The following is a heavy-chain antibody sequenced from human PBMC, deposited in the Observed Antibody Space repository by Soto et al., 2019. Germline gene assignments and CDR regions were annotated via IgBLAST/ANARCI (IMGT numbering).Heavy chain of an antibody. Sequence: GGSLRLSCAASGFTFSSYAMSWVRQAPGKGLEWVSAISGSGGSTYYADSVKGRFTISRDNSKNTLYLQMNSLRAEDTAVYYCAKSGVGAGRFLEWLFYWGKGPLVTVGS. J-gene: IGHJ4*02. CDR1: GFTFSSYA. D-gene: IGHD3-3*01. CDR3: AKSGVGAGRFLEWLFY. V-gene: IGHV3-23*01. CDR2: ISGSGGST.